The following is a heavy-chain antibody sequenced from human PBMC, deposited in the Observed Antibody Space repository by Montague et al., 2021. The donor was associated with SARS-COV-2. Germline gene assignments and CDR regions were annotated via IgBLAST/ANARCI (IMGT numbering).Heavy chain of an antibody. CDR1: GGSVSDHY. Sequence: ETLSLTCTVSGGSVSDHYWAWIRQPPGKGLEWLAYIYYSGGINSNASLKSRVSMSVDTSKNQFSLKLTSVTAADTAVYYCARAVSVRRAVNWFDPWGQGTLVTVSS. CDR2: IYYSGGI. J-gene: IGHJ5*02. CDR3: ARAVSVRRAVNWFDP. V-gene: IGHV4-59*02. D-gene: IGHD3-10*01.